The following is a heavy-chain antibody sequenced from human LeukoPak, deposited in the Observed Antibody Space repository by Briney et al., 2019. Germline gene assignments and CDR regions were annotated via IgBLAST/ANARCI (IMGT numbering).Heavy chain of an antibody. V-gene: IGHV3-23*01. CDR3: AKDALPGAAAGNDAFDI. CDR1: GFTFSSYA. CDR2: ISGSGGST. D-gene: IGHD6-13*01. J-gene: IGHJ3*02. Sequence: QPGGSLRLSCAASGFTFSSYAMSWVRQAPGKGLEWVSAISGSGGSTYYADSVKGRFTISRDNSKNTLYLQMNRLRAEDTAVYYCAKDALPGAAAGNDAFDIWGQGTMVTVSS.